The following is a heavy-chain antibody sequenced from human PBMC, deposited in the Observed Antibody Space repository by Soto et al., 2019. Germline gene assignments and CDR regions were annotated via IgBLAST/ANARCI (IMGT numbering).Heavy chain of an antibody. CDR2: IIPIFGTA. Sequence: GASVKVSCKASGGTFSSYAISWVRQAPGQGLEWMGGIIPIFGTANYAQKFQGRVTITADKSTSTAYMGLSSLRSEDTAVYYCARDGPGYGEEDFDYWGQGTLVTVS. CDR1: GGTFSSYA. V-gene: IGHV1-69*06. D-gene: IGHD3-10*01. CDR3: ARDGPGYGEEDFDY. J-gene: IGHJ4*02.